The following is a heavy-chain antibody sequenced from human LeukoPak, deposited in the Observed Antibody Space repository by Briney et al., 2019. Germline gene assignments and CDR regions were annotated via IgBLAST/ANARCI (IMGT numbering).Heavy chain of an antibody. CDR1: GGSFSGYY. CDR3: ARVSGYSYGYFDY. V-gene: IGHV4-34*01. CDR2: INHSGST. J-gene: IGHJ4*02. Sequence: SETLSLTCAVYGGSFSGYYWSWIRQPPGKGLEWIGGINHSGSTNYNPSLKSRVTISVDTSKNQFSLKLSSVTAADTAVYYCARVSGYSYGYFDYWGQGTLVTVSS. D-gene: IGHD5-18*01.